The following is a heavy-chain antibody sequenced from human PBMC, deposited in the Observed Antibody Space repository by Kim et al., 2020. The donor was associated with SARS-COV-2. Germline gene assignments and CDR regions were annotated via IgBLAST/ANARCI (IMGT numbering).Heavy chain of an antibody. CDR3: ARGDLRYYSGSGNDY. CDR2: INTNAGNP. V-gene: IGHV7-4-1*01. J-gene: IGHJ4*02. D-gene: IGHD3-10*01. Sequence: ASVKVSCKTSGYTFTSYAINWVRQAPGHGLEWLGWINTNAGNPTYAQGFTGRFVFSLDTSVSTAFLQIDSLKAEDTGVYYCARGDLRYYSGSGNDYWGQGTLVTVSS. CDR1: GYTFTSYA.